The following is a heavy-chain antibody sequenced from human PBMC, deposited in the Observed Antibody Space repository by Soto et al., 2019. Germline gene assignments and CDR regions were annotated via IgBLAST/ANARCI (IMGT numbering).Heavy chain of an antibody. V-gene: IGHV4-34*01. Sequence: SETLSLTCAVYGVSFSGNFWSWIRQPPGKGLEWIGEINHSGSTNYNPSLKSRVTISVDTSKNQFSLKLRSVTAADTAVYYCALPTLDYWGQGTLVTVSS. CDR2: INHSGST. CDR1: GVSFSGNF. J-gene: IGHJ4*02. CDR3: ALPTLDY.